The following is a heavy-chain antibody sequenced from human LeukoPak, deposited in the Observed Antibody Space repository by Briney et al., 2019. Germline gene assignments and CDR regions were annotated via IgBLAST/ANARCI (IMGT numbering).Heavy chain of an antibody. CDR2: IIPIFGTA. D-gene: IGHD3-22*01. Sequence: GASVRVSCKASGGTFSSYAISWVRQAPGQGLEWMGGIIPIFGTANYAQKFQGRVTITADKSTSTAYMELSSLRSEDTAVYYCARDRDYYDSSGYYLLDAFDIWGQGTMVTVSS. CDR1: GGTFSSYA. J-gene: IGHJ3*02. CDR3: ARDRDYYDSSGYYLLDAFDI. V-gene: IGHV1-69*06.